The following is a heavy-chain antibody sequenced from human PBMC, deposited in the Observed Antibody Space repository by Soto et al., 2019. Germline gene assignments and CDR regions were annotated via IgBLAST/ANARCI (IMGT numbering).Heavy chain of an antibody. CDR2: INPSGGST. J-gene: IGHJ6*03. CDR1: GYTFTSYY. D-gene: IGHD5-12*01. V-gene: IGHV1-46*03. CDR3: ARSRAGPGSGYDPLAYMDV. Sequence: GASVKVSCKASGYTFTSYYMHRVRQAPGQGLEWMGIINPSGGSTSYAQKFQGRVTMTRDTSTSTVYMELSSLRSEDTAVYYCARSRAGPGSGYDPLAYMDVWGKGTTVTVSS.